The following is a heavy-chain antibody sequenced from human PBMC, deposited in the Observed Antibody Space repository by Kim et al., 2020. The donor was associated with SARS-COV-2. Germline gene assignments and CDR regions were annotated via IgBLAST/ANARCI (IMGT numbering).Heavy chain of an antibody. CDR3: ARGRTGVVPAPILGLGPHYDYFTMDV. CDR1: GGSFSGYH. Sequence: SETLSLTCAVYGGSFSGYHWTWIRQSPGEGLEWIGEISDAGALNHNPCLKSRVTISMDTSKNQFSLKLTSVTAADAAFYYCARGRTGVVPAPILGLGPHYDYFTMDVWGHGTTVIVSS. D-gene: IGHD2-2*02. V-gene: IGHV4-34*01. J-gene: IGHJ6*02. CDR2: ISDAGAL.